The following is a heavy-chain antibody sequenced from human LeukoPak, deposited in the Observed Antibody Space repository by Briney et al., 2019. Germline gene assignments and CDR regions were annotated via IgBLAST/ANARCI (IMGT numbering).Heavy chain of an antibody. CDR3: ALFDDSSGSNLRSYWYFDL. D-gene: IGHD3-22*01. J-gene: IGHJ2*01. CDR1: GGTFSSYA. Sequence: ASVKVSCKASGGTFSSYAISWVRQAPGQGLEWMGGIIPIFGTANYAQKFQGRVTITADESTSTAYMELSSLRSEDTAVYYCALFDDSSGSNLRSYWYFDLWGRGTLVTVSS. V-gene: IGHV1-69*13. CDR2: IIPIFGTA.